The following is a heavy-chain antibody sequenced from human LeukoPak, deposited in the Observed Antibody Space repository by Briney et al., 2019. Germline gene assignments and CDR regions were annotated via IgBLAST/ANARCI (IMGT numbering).Heavy chain of an antibody. V-gene: IGHV1-24*01. CDR3: ATGSPLGGSGSYYAFDI. CDR2: FDPKDGET. Sequence: ASVKVSCKVSGYTLTELSMHWVRQAPGKGLEWMGGFDPKDGETIYAQKFQGRVTMTEDTSTDTAYMELSSLRSGDTAVYYCATGSPLGGSGSYYAFDIWGQGTMVTVSS. D-gene: IGHD3-10*01. J-gene: IGHJ3*02. CDR1: GYTLTELS.